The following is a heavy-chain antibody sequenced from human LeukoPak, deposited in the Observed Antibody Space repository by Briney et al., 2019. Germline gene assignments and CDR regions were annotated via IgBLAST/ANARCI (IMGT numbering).Heavy chain of an antibody. CDR1: GGSISSYY. CDR2: IYYSGST. V-gene: IGHV4-59*01. CDR3: ARSGRRGIAVSTSHAFDI. Sequence: SQTLSLTCTVSGGSISSYYWSWIRQPPGKGLEWIGYIYYSGSTNYNPSLKSRVTISVDTSKNQFSLKLSSVTAADTAVYYCARSGRRGIAVSTSHAFDIWGQGTMVTVSS. J-gene: IGHJ3*02. D-gene: IGHD1-26*01.